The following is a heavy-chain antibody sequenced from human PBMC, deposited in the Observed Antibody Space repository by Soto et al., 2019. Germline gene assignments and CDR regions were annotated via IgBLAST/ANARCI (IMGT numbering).Heavy chain of an antibody. D-gene: IGHD4-17*01. Sequence: SXTLGLTCTASGVSSSCGGYYCSWILPPPGKGLEWIGYIYYRGSTYYNPSLKSRVTISVDTSKNQFSLKLSSVTAADTAVYYGAGSSQSTVTTSDYWGQGTLVTVSS. J-gene: IGHJ4*02. CDR3: AGSSQSTVTTSDY. V-gene: IGHV4-31*03. CDR1: GVSSSCGGYY. CDR2: IYYRGST.